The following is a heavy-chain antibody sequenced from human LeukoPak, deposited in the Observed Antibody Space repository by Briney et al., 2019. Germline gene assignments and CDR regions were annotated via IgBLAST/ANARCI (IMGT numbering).Heavy chain of an antibody. CDR1: GFTFSDYY. D-gene: IGHD3-10*01. Sequence: GGSLRLSCAASGFTFSDYYMSWIRQAPGKGLEWVSYISSSGSTIYYADSVKGRFTISRDNAKNSLYLQMNSLRAEDTAAYYCARDGHYGSGSYYPIHDYWGQGTLVTVSS. CDR2: ISSSGSTI. CDR3: ARDGHYGSGSYYPIHDY. V-gene: IGHV3-11*01. J-gene: IGHJ4*02.